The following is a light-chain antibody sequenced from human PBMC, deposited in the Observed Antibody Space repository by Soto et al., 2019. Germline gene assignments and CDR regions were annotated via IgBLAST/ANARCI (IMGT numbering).Light chain of an antibody. Sequence: EIVLTQSPGTLSLSPGERATLSCRASQSVSNNYLAWYQQKPGQGPRLLIYGASSRATGIPDRFSGSGSGTDFTLTISRLEPEDFAVYYCQQYGSSPPGTFGQGTTGDIK. CDR1: QSVSNNY. J-gene: IGKJ1*01. CDR2: GAS. V-gene: IGKV3-20*01. CDR3: QQYGSSPPGT.